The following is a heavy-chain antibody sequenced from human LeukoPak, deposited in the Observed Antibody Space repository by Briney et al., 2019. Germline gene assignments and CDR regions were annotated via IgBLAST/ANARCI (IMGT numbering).Heavy chain of an antibody. Sequence: PGRSLRLSCAASGFTFSSYAMHWVRQAPGKGLEWVAVISYDGSNKYYADSVKGRFTISRHNSKNSLYLQMNSLRAEDTAVYYCARGSATYDILTGYYFSDYWGQGTLVTVSS. V-gene: IGHV3-30*04. CDR1: GFTFSSYA. D-gene: IGHD3-9*01. CDR3: ARGSATYDILTGYYFSDY. J-gene: IGHJ4*02. CDR2: ISYDGSNK.